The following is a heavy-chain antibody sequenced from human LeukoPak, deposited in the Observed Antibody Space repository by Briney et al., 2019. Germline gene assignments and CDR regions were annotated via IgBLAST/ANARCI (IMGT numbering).Heavy chain of an antibody. V-gene: IGHV1-2*02. D-gene: IGHD6-13*01. CDR2: INPNSGGT. CDR1: GYTFTGYY. J-gene: IGHJ6*02. CDR3: AREYSSSQDYGVDV. Sequence: GASVKVSCKASGYTFTGYYMHWVRQAPGQGLEWMGWINPNSGGTNYAQKFQGRVTMTRDTSISTVYMELSRLRSDDTAVYYCAREYSSSQDYGVDVWGQGTTVTVSS.